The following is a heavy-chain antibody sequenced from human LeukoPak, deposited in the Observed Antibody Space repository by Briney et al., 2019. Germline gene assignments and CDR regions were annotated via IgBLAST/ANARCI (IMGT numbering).Heavy chain of an antibody. V-gene: IGHV3-21*01. Sequence: SGGSLRLSCAASGFTFSSYSMNWVRQAPPMGLEWLSSISSNSSYIYYADSVKGRFTISRDNAKNSLYLQMNSLRAEDTAVYYCASGYGDWFTVSDYWGQGTLVTVSS. CDR3: ASGYGDWFTVSDY. CDR1: GFTFSSYS. J-gene: IGHJ4*02. CDR2: ISSNSSYI. D-gene: IGHD4-17*01.